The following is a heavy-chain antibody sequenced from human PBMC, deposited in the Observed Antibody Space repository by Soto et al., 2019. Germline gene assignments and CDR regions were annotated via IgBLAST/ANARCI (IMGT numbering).Heavy chain of an antibody. Sequence: GGSLRLSCAASGFTFSNYAMSWVRQAPGKGLDWVSAISGGGTRTYYADSVKGRFTISRDNSKNTLSLQMNSLSVKDTAVYFCAKDVYTSSWYGFDSWGPGTLVTVSS. D-gene: IGHD6-13*01. J-gene: IGHJ4*02. CDR3: AKDVYTSSWYGFDS. CDR1: GFTFSNYA. V-gene: IGHV3-23*01. CDR2: ISGGGTRT.